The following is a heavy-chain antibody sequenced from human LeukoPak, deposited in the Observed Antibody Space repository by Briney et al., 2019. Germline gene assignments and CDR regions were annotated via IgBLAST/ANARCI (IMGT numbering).Heavy chain of an antibody. CDR1: EFTFSDYT. V-gene: IGHV3-64D*06. J-gene: IGHJ4*02. Sequence: PGGSLRLSCSASEFTFSDYTLHGFRQAPGKGLEYISAISSNGGTTYYADSVKGRFTISRDNSKNTLYLQMSSLRAEDTALYDCVKGGYSSGWYADYWGQGALVTVSS. D-gene: IGHD6-19*01. CDR2: ISSNGGTT. CDR3: VKGGYSSGWYADY.